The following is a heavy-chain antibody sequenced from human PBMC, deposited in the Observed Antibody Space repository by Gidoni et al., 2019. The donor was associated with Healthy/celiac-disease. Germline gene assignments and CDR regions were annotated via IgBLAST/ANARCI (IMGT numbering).Heavy chain of an antibody. V-gene: IGHV3-23*01. J-gene: IGHJ4*02. CDR1: GFTFSSYA. D-gene: IGHD2-15*01. CDR3: ATRRIVAPHYFDY. CDR2: ISGSGGST. Sequence: EVQLLESGGGLVQPGGSLRLSCAASGFTFSSYAMSWVRQAPGKGLEWVSAISGSGGSTYYADSVKGRFTISRDNSKNTLYLQMNSLRAEDTAVYYCATRRIVAPHYFDYWGQGTLVTVSS.